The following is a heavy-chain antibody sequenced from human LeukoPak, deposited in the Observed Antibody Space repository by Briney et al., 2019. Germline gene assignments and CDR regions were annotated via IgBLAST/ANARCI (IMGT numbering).Heavy chain of an antibody. J-gene: IGHJ3*01. CDR2: IFPGDSET. V-gene: IGHV5-51*01. CDR1: GYRFSNYW. D-gene: IGHD3-22*01. Sequence: GESLKISCKGSGYRFSNYWIGWVRQMPGKGLEWMGIIFPGDSETRYSPSFRGQVTVSVNESTTTAYLQWSSLKDSDTAMYYCARHPMGGYYDSSGAPTDAFDLWGQGTMVTVSS. CDR3: ARHPMGGYYDSSGAPTDAFDL.